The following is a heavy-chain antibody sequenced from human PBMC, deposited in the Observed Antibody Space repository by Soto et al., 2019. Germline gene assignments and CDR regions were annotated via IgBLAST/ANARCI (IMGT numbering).Heavy chain of an antibody. CDR3: ARNGDYVSIDY. CDR2: ITGGDTT. V-gene: IGHV3-11*01. Sequence: GGSLRLSCAASGFTFSDYHMSWIRQAPGKGLEWVSYITGGDTTKYADSVKGRFTISRDNGKNLLYLQMNSVTAEDTAVYYCARNGDYVSIDYWGQGTQVTVSS. CDR1: GFTFSDYH. D-gene: IGHD4-17*01. J-gene: IGHJ4*02.